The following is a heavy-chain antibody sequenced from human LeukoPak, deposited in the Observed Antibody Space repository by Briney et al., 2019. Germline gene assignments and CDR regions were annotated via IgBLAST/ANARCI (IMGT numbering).Heavy chain of an antibody. Sequence: GRSLRLSCAASGFTFSNYGMHWVRQAPGKGLEWVAVIWHDGSEKYYGDSVKGRFTISRDDSKNTLHLQMNSLRAEDTGVYYCARRSGYYWDAFDVWGQGTMVTVSS. V-gene: IGHV3-33*01. D-gene: IGHD3-22*01. CDR3: ARRSGYYWDAFDV. CDR1: GFTFSNYG. J-gene: IGHJ3*01. CDR2: IWHDGSEK.